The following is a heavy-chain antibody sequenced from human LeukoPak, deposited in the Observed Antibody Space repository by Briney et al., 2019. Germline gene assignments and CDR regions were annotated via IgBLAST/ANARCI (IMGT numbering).Heavy chain of an antibody. J-gene: IGHJ4*02. CDR2: IYYSGSA. CDR1: GGSISNSRSY. D-gene: IGHD4/OR15-4a*01. Sequence: SETLSLTCTVSGGSISNSRSYWGWIRQPPGKGLEWVGYIYYSGSANYNPSLKSRVTISVDTSKNQFSLKLASVSAADTAVYYCARGGTQLTFPVWGQGTLVTVSS. CDR3: ARGGTQLTFPV. V-gene: IGHV4-61*05.